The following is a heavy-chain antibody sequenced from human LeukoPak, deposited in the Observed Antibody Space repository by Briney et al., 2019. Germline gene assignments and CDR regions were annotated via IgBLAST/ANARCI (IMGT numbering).Heavy chain of an antibody. CDR1: GFTFSSYS. CDR3: AKTPYYYDSSRKTYFDY. J-gene: IGHJ4*02. D-gene: IGHD3-22*01. V-gene: IGHV3-21*04. Sequence: GGSLRLSCAASGFTFSSYSMNWVRQAPGKGLEWVSSISSSSSYIYYADSVKGRFTISRDNAKNSLYLQMNSLRAEDTAVYYCAKTPYYYDSSRKTYFDYWGQGTLVTVSS. CDR2: ISSSSSYI.